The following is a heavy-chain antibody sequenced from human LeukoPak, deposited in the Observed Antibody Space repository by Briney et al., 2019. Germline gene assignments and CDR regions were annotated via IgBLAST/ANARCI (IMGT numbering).Heavy chain of an antibody. Sequence: GGSLRLSCAASGFTFSSYAMSWVRQAPGKGLEWVGFIRSKAYGGTTEYAASVKGRFTISRDDSKSIAYLQMNSLKTEDTAVYYCTRDREERWNYYYYYYMDVWGKGTTVTISS. CDR2: IRSKAYGGTT. D-gene: IGHD2-15*01. CDR3: TRDREERWNYYYYYYMDV. V-gene: IGHV3-49*04. J-gene: IGHJ6*03. CDR1: GFTFSSYA.